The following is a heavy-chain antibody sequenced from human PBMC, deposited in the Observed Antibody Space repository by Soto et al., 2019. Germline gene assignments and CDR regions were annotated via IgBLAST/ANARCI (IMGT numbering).Heavy chain of an antibody. D-gene: IGHD3-3*01. Sequence: PGGSLRLSCAASGFTFSSYRMNWVRQAPGKGLEWVSYISSSSTIYYADSVKGRFTISRDNAKNSLYLQMNSLRDEDTAVYYCAREFFYDYWGQGTLVTVSS. CDR1: GFTFSSYR. V-gene: IGHV3-48*02. CDR3: AREFFYDY. J-gene: IGHJ4*02. CDR2: ISSSSTI.